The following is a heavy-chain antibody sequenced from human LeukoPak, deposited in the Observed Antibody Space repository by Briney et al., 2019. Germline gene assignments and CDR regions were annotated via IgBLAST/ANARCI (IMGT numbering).Heavy chain of an antibody. V-gene: IGHV3-9*01. J-gene: IGHJ4*02. CDR2: VSWNSGSI. D-gene: IGHD3-22*01. Sequence: PGGSPRLSCAASGFTFDDYAMHWVRQAPGKGLEWVSGVSWNSGSIGYADSVKGRFTISRDNAKNSLYLQMNSLRAEDTALYYCAKDHYYDSSGYYFGYWGQGTLVTVSS. CDR3: AKDHYYDSSGYYFGY. CDR1: GFTFDDYA.